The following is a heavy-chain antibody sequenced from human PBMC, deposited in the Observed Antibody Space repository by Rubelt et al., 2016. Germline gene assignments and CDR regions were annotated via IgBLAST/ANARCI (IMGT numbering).Heavy chain of an antibody. CDR3: ARSYTDYADVHFGL. CDR2: INHSGST. D-gene: IGHD5-12*01. Sequence: QVQLQQWGAGLLKPSETLSLTCAVYGESFGYYYWSWIRQPPGKGLEWIGKINHSGSTNYNPSLKSRVTMSVDTSKNQFSLKLTSMTAADTALYYCARSYTDYADVHFGLWGRGTLVTVSS. V-gene: IGHV4-34*01. CDR1: GESFGYYY. J-gene: IGHJ2*01.